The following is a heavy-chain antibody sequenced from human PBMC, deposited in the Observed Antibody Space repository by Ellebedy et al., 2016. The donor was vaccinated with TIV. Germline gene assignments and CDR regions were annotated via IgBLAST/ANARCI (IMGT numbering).Heavy chain of an antibody. CDR1: GYTFTSYG. Sequence: AASVKVSCKASGYTFTSYGISWVRQAPGQGLEWMGIINPSGGSTSYAQKFQGRVTMTRDTSTSTVYMELSSLRSEDTAVYYCATAIMITFGGVIAVGYWGQGTLVTVSS. V-gene: IGHV1-46*01. CDR3: ATAIMITFGGVIAVGY. J-gene: IGHJ4*02. CDR2: INPSGGST. D-gene: IGHD3-16*02.